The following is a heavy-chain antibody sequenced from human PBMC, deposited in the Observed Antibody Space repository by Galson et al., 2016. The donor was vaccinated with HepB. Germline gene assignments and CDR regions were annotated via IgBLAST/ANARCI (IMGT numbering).Heavy chain of an antibody. CDR1: GDSINANDHY. Sequence: SETLSLTCSFSGDSINANDHYWAWIRQPPGKGLEWIGSVSSRGSQFSSPSLRSRVTLSVDTSKNQFSLHLQSVTAADTSIYYCAKHPTTLIRRIFKGLWFDPWGQGTLVIVSS. CDR2: VSSRGSQ. V-gene: IGHV4-39*01. CDR3: AKHPTTLIRRIFKGLWFDP. D-gene: IGHD3-3*01. J-gene: IGHJ5*01.